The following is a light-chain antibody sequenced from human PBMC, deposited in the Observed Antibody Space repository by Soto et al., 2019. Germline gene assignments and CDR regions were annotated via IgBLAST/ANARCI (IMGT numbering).Light chain of an antibody. CDR2: AAS. CDR3: QHSYSTPPLT. J-gene: IGKJ4*01. V-gene: IGKV1-39*01. Sequence: DIQMTQSPSSLSASVGDRVTITCRASQSISSYLNWYQQKPGKAPKLLIYAASSLQSGVPSRFSGSGSRTDFTLTISSLQPEDFATYYGQHSYSTPPLTFGGGTKVEIK. CDR1: QSISSY.